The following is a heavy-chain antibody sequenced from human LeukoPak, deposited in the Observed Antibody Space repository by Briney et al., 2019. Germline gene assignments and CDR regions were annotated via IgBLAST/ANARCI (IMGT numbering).Heavy chain of an antibody. CDR1: GVTVSSNSAA. J-gene: IGHJ2*01. CDR3: ARGHGIYYFAL. D-gene: IGHD1-26*01. CDR2: TYYRSKWYN. Sequence: SQTLSLTCAISGVTVSSNSAAWNWIRHSPSRGLEWLGRTYYRSKWYNDYAVSVKSRITINPDTYKNQFSLQLNSVTPEDTAVYYCARGHGIYYFALWGRGTLVTVSS. V-gene: IGHV6-1*01.